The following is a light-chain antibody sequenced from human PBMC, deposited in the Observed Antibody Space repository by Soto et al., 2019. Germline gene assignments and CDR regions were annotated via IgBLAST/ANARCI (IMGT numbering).Light chain of an antibody. CDR1: QSVLYSSNNKNY. V-gene: IGKV4-1*01. J-gene: IGKJ2*02. CDR2: WAS. CDR3: QTYYSTLCT. Sequence: DIVMTQSPDSLAVSLGERATINCKSSQSVLYSSNNKNYLAWYQQKPGQPPKLLIYWASTRESGVPDRFSGSGSGTDFTLTISSLQAEDVAVYYCQTYYSTLCTFGQGTKLEIK.